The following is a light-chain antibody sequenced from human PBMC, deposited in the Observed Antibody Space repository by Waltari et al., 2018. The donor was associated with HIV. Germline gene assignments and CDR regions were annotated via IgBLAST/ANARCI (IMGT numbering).Light chain of an antibody. V-gene: IGLV1-47*02. CDR1: SSNIGNNI. J-gene: IGLJ2*01. CDR2: STN. CDR3: AAWDGSLSVVV. Sequence: QSVLTQALSASGTPGQRVTISCSGSSSNIGNNIVNWYQQLSGTAPKLLIFSTNERPFGVPDRFSGSKSDTSASLAISGLRSEDEADYYCAAWDGSLSVVVFGGGTKLTVL.